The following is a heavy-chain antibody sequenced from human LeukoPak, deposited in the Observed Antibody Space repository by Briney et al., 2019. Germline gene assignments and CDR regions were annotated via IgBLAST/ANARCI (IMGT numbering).Heavy chain of an antibody. CDR1: GYTFTSYG. Sequence: ASVTVSCKASGYTFTSYGISWVRQAPGQGLEWMGWISAYKGNTNYAQKLQGRVTMTTDTSTSTAYMELRSLRSDDTAVYYCARGRGYCSSTSCQLTDYWGQGTLVTVSS. CDR2: ISAYKGNT. V-gene: IGHV1-18*01. CDR3: ARGRGYCSSTSCQLTDY. D-gene: IGHD2-2*01. J-gene: IGHJ4*02.